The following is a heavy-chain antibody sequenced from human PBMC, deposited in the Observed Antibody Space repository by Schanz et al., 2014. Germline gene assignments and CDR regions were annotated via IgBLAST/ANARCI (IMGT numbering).Heavy chain of an antibody. D-gene: IGHD3-3*01. CDR1: GFTVSNNY. Sequence: EVQLGESGGGLVQPGGSLRLSCAASGFTVSNNYMSWVRQPPGKGLEWVSVLYNNGAAYYAESVRGRFAISRDNAKGSVYLQMNSLRAEDTAVYYCARGSGTFDSWGQGTLVTVSS. V-gene: IGHV3-66*01. CDR2: LYNNGAA. J-gene: IGHJ4*02. CDR3: ARGSGTFDS.